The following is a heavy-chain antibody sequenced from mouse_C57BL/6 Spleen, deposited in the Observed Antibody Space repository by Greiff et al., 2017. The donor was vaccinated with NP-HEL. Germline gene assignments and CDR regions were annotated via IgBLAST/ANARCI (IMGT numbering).Heavy chain of an antibody. CDR1: GFTFSDYG. CDR3: ARKSNYGWFAY. Sequence: EVMLVESGGGLVKPGGSLKLSCAASGFTFSDYGMHWVRQAPEKGLEWVAYISSGSSTIYYADTVKGRFTISRDNAKNTLFLQMTSLRSEDTAMYYWARKSNYGWFAYWGQGTLVTVSA. J-gene: IGHJ3*01. V-gene: IGHV5-17*01. D-gene: IGHD2-5*01. CDR2: ISSGSSTI.